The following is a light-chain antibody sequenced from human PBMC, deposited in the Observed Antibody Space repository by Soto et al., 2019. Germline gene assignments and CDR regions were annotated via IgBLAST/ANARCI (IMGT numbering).Light chain of an antibody. CDR1: QSVSSK. Sequence: EIVMTQSPATLSVSPGERATLSCRASQSVSSKLAWYQQKPGQGPRLLIYGASTRATGIPARFSGSGSGTEFTLTISSLQSEDFAVDYCQRYSTWLWTFGQGTKLEIK. J-gene: IGKJ1*01. V-gene: IGKV3-15*01. CDR2: GAS. CDR3: QRYSTWLWT.